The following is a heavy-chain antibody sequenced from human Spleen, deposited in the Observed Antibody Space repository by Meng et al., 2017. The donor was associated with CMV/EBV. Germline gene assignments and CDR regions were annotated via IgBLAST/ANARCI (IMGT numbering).Heavy chain of an antibody. Sequence: GSLRLSCTVSGYSISSGYYWGWIRQPPGKGLEWIGSVYHSGSTYYTPSLKSRVTISVDTSKNQFSLKLRAVTTADTAVYFCVRGSGDSGNYYQGSWGQGTLVTVSS. CDR3: VRGSGDSGNYYQGS. D-gene: IGHD3-10*01. V-gene: IGHV4-38-2*02. CDR2: VYHSGST. J-gene: IGHJ5*02. CDR1: GYSISSGYY.